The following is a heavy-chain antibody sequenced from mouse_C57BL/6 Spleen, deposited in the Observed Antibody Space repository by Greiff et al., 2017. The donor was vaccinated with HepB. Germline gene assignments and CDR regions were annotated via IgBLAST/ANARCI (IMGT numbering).Heavy chain of an antibody. D-gene: IGHD1-1*01. J-gene: IGHJ3*01. Sequence: QVQLQQPGAELVKPGASVKLSCKASGYTFTSYWMHWVKQRPGQGLEWIGMIHPNSGSTNYNEKFKSKATLTVDKSSSTAYMQLSSLTSEDSAVYYGARDGIYYYGSSDAYWGQGTLVTVSA. CDR1: GYTFTSYW. CDR2: IHPNSGST. V-gene: IGHV1-64*01. CDR3: ARDGIYYYGSSDAY.